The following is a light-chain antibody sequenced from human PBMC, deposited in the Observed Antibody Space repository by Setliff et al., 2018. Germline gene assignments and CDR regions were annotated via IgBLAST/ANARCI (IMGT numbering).Light chain of an antibody. Sequence: LTQPPSASGSPGQSLTISCTGTSNDVGAYNYVSWYQQHPGKAPKLMIYEVTKRPSGVPDRFSGSKSGNTASLTVSGLQGEDEADYYCSSYASSINPYVFGTGTKVT. J-gene: IGLJ1*01. CDR1: SNDVGAYNY. CDR2: EVT. V-gene: IGLV2-8*01. CDR3: SSYASSINPYV.